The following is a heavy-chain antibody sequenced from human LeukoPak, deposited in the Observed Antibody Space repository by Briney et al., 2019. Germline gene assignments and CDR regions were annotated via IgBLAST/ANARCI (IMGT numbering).Heavy chain of an antibody. D-gene: IGHD3-3*01. CDR2: IYYSGST. Sequence: SETLSLTCTVSGGSISSSSYYWGWIRQPPGKGLEWIGSIYYSGSTYYNPSLKSRVTISVDTSKNQFSLKLSSVTAADTAVYYCARSPGRGYDFWSGYYTGFGGIGGVRWFDPWGQGTLVTVSS. J-gene: IGHJ5*02. CDR1: GGSISSSSYY. V-gene: IGHV4-39*07. CDR3: ARSPGRGYDFWSGYYTGFGGIGGVRWFDP.